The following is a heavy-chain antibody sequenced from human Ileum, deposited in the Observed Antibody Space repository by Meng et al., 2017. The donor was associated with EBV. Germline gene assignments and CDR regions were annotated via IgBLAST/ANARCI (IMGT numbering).Heavy chain of an antibody. J-gene: IGHJ4*02. CDR2: IYYSGTA. Sequence: QLQLQESGSGLVKPSETLSLTCAVSGGSISSNGYSWSWIRQPPGKGLEWLGYIYYSGTAFYNPSLKSRVTISLDRSKSQFYLKLISVTAADTAVYYCARGGDGSPYFDYWGQGALVTVSS. CDR3: ARGGDGSPYFDY. CDR1: GGSISSNGYS. D-gene: IGHD5-24*01. V-gene: IGHV4-30-2*01.